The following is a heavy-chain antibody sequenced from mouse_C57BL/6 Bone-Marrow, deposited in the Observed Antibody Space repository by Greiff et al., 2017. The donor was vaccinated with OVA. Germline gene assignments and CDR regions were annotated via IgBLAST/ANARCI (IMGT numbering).Heavy chain of an antibody. CDR1: GYTFTSYW. V-gene: IGHV1-5*01. CDR3: AVNYGFDY. Sequence: VQLQQSGTVLARPGASVKMSCKTSGYTFTSYWMHWVKQRPGQGLEWIGAIYPGNSDTSYNQKFKAKATLTVDKSSSTAYMQLKSLTSEDSAVYYCAVNYGFDYWGQGTTLTVSS. J-gene: IGHJ2*01. D-gene: IGHD1-1*01. CDR2: IYPGNSDT.